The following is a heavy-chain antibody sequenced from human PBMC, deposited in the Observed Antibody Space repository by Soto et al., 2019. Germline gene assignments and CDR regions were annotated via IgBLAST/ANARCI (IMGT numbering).Heavy chain of an antibody. CDR2: IYYSGIS. CDR3: ARTECIQLWFDY. Sequence: QVQLLESGPGLVKPSQTLSLICNVSGASISSGGYYWSWIRQRPGGGLEWLGFIYYSGISHYNPSLQSRATISVDTSKNQFSLKLISVTAADTAVYYCARTECIQLWFDYCGQGALVTVS. J-gene: IGHJ4*02. CDR1: GASISSGGYY. D-gene: IGHD1-1*01. V-gene: IGHV4-31*03.